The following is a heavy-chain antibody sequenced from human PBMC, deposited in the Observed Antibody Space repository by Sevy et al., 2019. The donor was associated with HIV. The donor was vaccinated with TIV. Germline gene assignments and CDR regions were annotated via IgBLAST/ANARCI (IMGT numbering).Heavy chain of an antibody. V-gene: IGHV3-74*01. Sequence: GGSLRLSCAASGFTFSSYWMHWVRQVPGKGLVWVSRINSDGSSTTYADSVKGRFTISRDNAKNTLYLQMNSMRAEDTVLYYCTGAVRVTIEPFDYWGQGTLVTVSS. CDR1: GFTFSSYW. CDR3: TGAVRVTIEPFDY. D-gene: IGHD4-17*01. CDR2: INSDGSST. J-gene: IGHJ4*02.